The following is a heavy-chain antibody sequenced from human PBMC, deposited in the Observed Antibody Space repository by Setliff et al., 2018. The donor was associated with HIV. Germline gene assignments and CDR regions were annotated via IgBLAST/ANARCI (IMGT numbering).Heavy chain of an antibody. CDR2: ISDSGGNT. D-gene: IGHD1-7*01. Sequence: LRLFCAASGFTFSTYAMTWVRQAPGKGLEWVSGISDSGGNTYYADSVKGRFTISRDNSKNTLYLQMNSLRAEDTAVYYCARARTGTTHYWGQGTLVTVSS. J-gene: IGHJ4*02. CDR3: ARARTGTTHY. V-gene: IGHV3-23*01. CDR1: GFTFSTYA.